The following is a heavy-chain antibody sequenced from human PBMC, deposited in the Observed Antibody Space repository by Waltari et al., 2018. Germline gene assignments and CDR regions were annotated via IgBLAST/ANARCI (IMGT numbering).Heavy chain of an antibody. CDR2: TTVGNAYV. J-gene: IGHJ4*02. Sequence: VQLVESGGGRVKPGGSLRLSRAVPGFTLRNFGMSWVRRAPGKGLEWVATTTVGNAYVYYADSVRGRFTVSTDNAKSSLYLQMNNLRAEDTGVYYCVRALTTPNDYWGRGTLVTVSS. CDR1: GFTLRNFG. D-gene: IGHD4-17*01. CDR3: VRALTTPNDY. V-gene: IGHV3-21*03.